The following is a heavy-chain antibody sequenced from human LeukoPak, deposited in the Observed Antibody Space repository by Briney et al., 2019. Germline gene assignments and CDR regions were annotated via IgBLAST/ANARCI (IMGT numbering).Heavy chain of an antibody. CDR1: GFTFSSYS. V-gene: IGHV3-21*01. D-gene: IGHD1-26*01. CDR3: AREFAGSASGAGY. J-gene: IGHJ4*02. CDR2: MSVSSGLI. Sequence: KPGGSLRLSCAASGFTFSSYSMNWVRQAPGKGLEWVSSMSVSSGLIYYADSVKGRFTISRDNAKSSLYLQMNRLRVEDTAVCYCAREFAGSASGAGYWGQGTLVTVSS.